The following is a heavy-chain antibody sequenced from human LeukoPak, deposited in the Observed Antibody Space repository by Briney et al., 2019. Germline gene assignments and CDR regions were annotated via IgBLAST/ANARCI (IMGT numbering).Heavy chain of an antibody. Sequence: SETLSLTCTVSGGSISTYYWNWIRQPSGKGLEWIGYIYYSGSTNYNPSLKSRVTISVDTSKNQFSLKLSSVTAADTAMYYCARDGSARYYFDYWGQGTLVTVSS. V-gene: IGHV4-59*01. J-gene: IGHJ4*02. CDR2: IYYSGST. CDR3: ARDGSARYYFDY. CDR1: GGSISTYY.